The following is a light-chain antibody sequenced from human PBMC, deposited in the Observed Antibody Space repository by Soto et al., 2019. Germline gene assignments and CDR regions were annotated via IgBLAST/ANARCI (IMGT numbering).Light chain of an antibody. CDR2: EVT. V-gene: IGLV2-8*01. CDR1: SSDVGGYNF. Sequence: QSALTQPPSASGSPGQSVPISCTGTSSDVGGYNFVSWYQQHPGKVPKTVIYEVTKRPSGVPDRFSGSKSGNTASLTVSGLQAEDEADYYCSSFGGGNKVLFGGGTKLTVL. J-gene: IGLJ3*02. CDR3: SSFGGGNKVL.